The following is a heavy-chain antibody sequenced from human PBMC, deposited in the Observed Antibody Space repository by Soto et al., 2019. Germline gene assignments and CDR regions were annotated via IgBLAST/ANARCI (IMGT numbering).Heavy chain of an antibody. J-gene: IGHJ5*02. CDR1: RASISDKY. D-gene: IGHD2-21*01. V-gene: IGHV4-34*01. CDR3: ERCRGEFDA. CDR2: IKHSGNT. Sequence: SETLSLTGAVYRASISDKYCNWLRKHPGKGLEWIGEIKHSGNTNYNPSLRSRVTRSIDTSKNQLSLNLRSVSAADTAVYYCERCRGEFDAWGQGTPVTVSS.